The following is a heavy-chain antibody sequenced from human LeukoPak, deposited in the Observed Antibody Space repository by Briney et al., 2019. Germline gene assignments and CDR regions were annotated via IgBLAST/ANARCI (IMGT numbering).Heavy chain of an antibody. Sequence: ASVKVSCKASGYTFTGYYMHWVRQAPGQGLEWMGWINPNSGGTNYAQKFQGRVTMTRDTSISTAYMELSRLRSDDTDVYYCARVYCSSTSCYDAFDIWGQGTMVTVSS. D-gene: IGHD2-2*01. CDR2: INPNSGGT. V-gene: IGHV1-2*02. CDR3: ARVYCSSTSCYDAFDI. CDR1: GYTFTGYY. J-gene: IGHJ3*02.